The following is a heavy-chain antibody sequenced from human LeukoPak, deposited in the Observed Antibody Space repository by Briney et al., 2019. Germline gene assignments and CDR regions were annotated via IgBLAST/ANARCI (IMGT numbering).Heavy chain of an antibody. J-gene: IGHJ4*02. CDR2: IYWNDDK. D-gene: IGHD6-13*01. CDR3: AHRIAPGGTFDY. CDR1: GFSLSTSGVG. Sequence: SGPTLVNPTQTLXLTCSFSGFSLSTSGVGVGWLRQPPGKALEWLALIYWNDDKLYSPSLKSRLTITKDTSKNQVVLTLANMDPVDTATYYCAHRIAPGGTFDYWGQGALVTVSS. V-gene: IGHV2-5*01.